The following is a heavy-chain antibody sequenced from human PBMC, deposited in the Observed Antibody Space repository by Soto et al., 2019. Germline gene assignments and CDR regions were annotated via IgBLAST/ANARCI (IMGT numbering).Heavy chain of an antibody. V-gene: IGHV4-30-2*01. CDR1: GGSISSGFYS. J-gene: IGHJ5*02. CDR2: IYNSGNT. Sequence: SETLSLTCAVSGGSISSGFYSWSWIRQPPWQGLEWIGYIYNSGNTYYNPSLMSRVTISVDRSQNHFSLKLTSVTAADTAVYYCARGSGGVWNWFDPWGQGXQVTVYS. D-gene: IGHD2-21*02. CDR3: ARGSGGVWNWFDP.